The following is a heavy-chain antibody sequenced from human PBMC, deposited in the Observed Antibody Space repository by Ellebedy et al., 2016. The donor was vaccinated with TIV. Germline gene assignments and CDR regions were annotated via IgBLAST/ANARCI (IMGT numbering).Heavy chain of an antibody. CDR1: NGSVSSGDFF. Sequence: MPSETLSLTCTVSNGSVSSGDFFWNWIRQPPGKGLEWVGYVYYSGNAIYNPSLKGRLTISVDTSKSQFSLRLTSVTAADTAVYFCAGTSFDWLGTFDYWGQGIPVVVSS. CDR3: AGTSFDWLGTFDY. CDR2: VYYSGNA. V-gene: IGHV4-30-4*01. J-gene: IGHJ4*02. D-gene: IGHD3-9*01.